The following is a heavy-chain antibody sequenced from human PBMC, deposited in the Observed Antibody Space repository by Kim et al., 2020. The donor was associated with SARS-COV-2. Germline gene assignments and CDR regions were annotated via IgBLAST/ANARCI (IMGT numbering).Heavy chain of an antibody. Sequence: GGSLRLSCAASGFTFSSYGMHWVRQAPGKGLEWVAVISYDGSNKYYADSVKGRFTISRDNSKNTLYLQMNSLRAEDTAVYYCAKVSDYYDSGADFDYWG. J-gene: IGHJ4*01. CDR2: ISYDGSNK. CDR1: GFTFSSYG. V-gene: IGHV3-30*18. D-gene: IGHD3-22*01. CDR3: AKVSDYYDSGADFDY.